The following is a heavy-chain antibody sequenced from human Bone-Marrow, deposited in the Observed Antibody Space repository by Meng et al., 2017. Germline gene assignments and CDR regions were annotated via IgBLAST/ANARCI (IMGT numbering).Heavy chain of an antibody. Sequence: GGSLRLSCTASGFTFSNFVIHWVRQVPGKGLEWVAVMWYGGSDQYYADSVKGRFTISRDNSKNTLFLQMNNLRAEDTAVYYCAREGPSGAVAGSFDYWGQGTLVTVSS. J-gene: IGHJ4*02. V-gene: IGHV3-33*01. CDR1: GFTFSNFV. D-gene: IGHD6-19*01. CDR2: MWYGGSDQ. CDR3: AREGPSGAVAGSFDY.